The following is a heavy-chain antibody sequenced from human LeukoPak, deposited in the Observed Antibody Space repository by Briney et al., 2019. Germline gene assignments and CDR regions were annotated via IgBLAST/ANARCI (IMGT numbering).Heavy chain of an antibody. CDR3: ARDWFHAIDY. CDR1: GFTFGDYG. V-gene: IGHV3-74*01. CDR2: IRSDGSDA. Sequence: GGSLRLSCTASGFTFGDYGLSWVRQAPGKGLVWVSRIRSDGSDARYAESVKGRFTISRDNAKNTLYLQMNSLRDEDTAVYYCARDWFHAIDYWGQGTLVTVSS. J-gene: IGHJ4*02. D-gene: IGHD2/OR15-2a*01.